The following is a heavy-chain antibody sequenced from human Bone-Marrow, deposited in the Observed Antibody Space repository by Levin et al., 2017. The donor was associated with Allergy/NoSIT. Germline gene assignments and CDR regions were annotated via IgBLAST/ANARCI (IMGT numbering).Heavy chain of an antibody. CDR3: ARGGIAAAGTYGAFDS. J-gene: IGHJ3*02. CDR2: IYHSGST. D-gene: IGHD6-13*01. V-gene: IGHV4-4*02. Sequence: GSLRLSCAVSGGSISSSNWWSWVRQPPGKGLEWIGEIYHSGSTNYNPSLKSRVTISVDKSKNQFSLKLSSVTAADTAVYYCARGGIAAAGTYGAFDSWGQGTMVTVSS. CDR1: GGSISSSNW.